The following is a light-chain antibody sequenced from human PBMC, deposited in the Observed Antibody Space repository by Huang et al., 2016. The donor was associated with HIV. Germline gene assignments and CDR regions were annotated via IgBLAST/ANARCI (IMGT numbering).Light chain of an antibody. CDR1: RSVSSN. CDR2: GSS. J-gene: IGKJ4*01. CDR3: QQYNNWLLS. V-gene: IGKV3-15*01. Sequence: IVMTQSPATLSVSPGERVTVSCRANRSVSSNLAWYQQRPGQAPRLFIHGSSTRAPGIPARFSGSGSGTDFSLTISSLQSEDFALYYCQQYNNWLLSFGGGTRVDI.